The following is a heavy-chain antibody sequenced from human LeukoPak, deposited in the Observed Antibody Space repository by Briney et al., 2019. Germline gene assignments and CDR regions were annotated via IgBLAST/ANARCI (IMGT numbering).Heavy chain of an antibody. CDR1: GGSFSGYY. D-gene: IGHD3-16*02. Sequence: PSETLSLTCAVYGGSFSGYYWSWIRQPPGKGLEWIGEINHSGSTNYNPSLKSRVTISVDTSKNQFSLKLSSVTAADTAVYYCARGRSDYVWGSYRYFDYWGQGTLVTVSS. CDR3: ARGRSDYVWGSYRYFDY. V-gene: IGHV4-34*01. CDR2: INHSGST. J-gene: IGHJ4*02.